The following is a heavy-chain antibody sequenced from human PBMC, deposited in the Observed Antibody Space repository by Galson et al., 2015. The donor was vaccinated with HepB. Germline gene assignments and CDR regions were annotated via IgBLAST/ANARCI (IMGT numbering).Heavy chain of an antibody. CDR2: ISVSNGKT. CDR3: AKGGMETLSGPTCDS. V-gene: IGHV1-18*01. D-gene: IGHD1-26*01. CDR1: DYTFTRFG. Sequence: SVKVSCKASDYTFTRFGISWVRQAPGQGLEWMGGISVSNGKTDYEQKLQGRVTMTADTSTSLTITAYMELRSLITDDTAVNYFAKGGMETLSGPTCDSWGQGTLVTVSS. J-gene: IGHJ4*02.